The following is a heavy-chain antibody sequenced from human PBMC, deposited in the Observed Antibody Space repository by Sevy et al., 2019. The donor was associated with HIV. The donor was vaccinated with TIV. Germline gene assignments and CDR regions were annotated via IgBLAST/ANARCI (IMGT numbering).Heavy chain of an antibody. CDR1: GFTFSNHG. CDR3: ASEGRLGYFDY. Sequence: GGSLRLSCAASGFTFSNHGMHWVRQAPGKGLEWVAVIWYDGSNKYYADSVKGRFTISRDNSKNTLYLQMNSLRAEDTAVYYCASEGRLGYFDYWGQGTLVTASS. D-gene: IGHD3-9*01. CDR2: IWYDGSNK. J-gene: IGHJ4*02. V-gene: IGHV3-33*01.